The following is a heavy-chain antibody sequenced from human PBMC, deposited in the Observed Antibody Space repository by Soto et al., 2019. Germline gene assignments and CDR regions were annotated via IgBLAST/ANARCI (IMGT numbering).Heavy chain of an antibody. V-gene: IGHV3-30*03. CDR2: ISYDGSNK. CDR1: GFTFSSYG. D-gene: IGHD3-9*01. Sequence: QPGGSLRLSCAASGFTFSSYGMHWVRQAPGKGLEWVAVISYDGSNKYYADSVRGRFTISRDNSKNTLYLQMNSLKTEDTAVYYCTRQYYDILTGYSDYWGQGTLVTVSS. J-gene: IGHJ4*02. CDR3: TRQYYDILTGYSDY.